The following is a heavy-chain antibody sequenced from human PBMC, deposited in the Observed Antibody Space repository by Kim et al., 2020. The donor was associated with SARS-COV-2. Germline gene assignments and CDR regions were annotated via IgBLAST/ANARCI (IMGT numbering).Heavy chain of an antibody. CDR3: TTFPVRGLSAFDI. V-gene: IGHV3-15*01. CDR1: RFTFSNAW. Sequence: GGSLRLSCAASRFTFSNAWMSWVRQAPGKGLEWVGGFKSETDGGTTDYAAPVKGRFTISRDDSKNTRYLQMSSLQTEDTAVYYCTTFPVRGLSAFDIWGQGTMVTVSS. D-gene: IGHD6-19*01. CDR2: FKSETDGGTT. J-gene: IGHJ3*02.